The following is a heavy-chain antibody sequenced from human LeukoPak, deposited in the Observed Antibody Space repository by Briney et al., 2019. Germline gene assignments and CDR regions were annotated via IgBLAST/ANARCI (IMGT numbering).Heavy chain of an antibody. CDR2: IYYSGST. CDR1: GGSISSGDYY. J-gene: IGHJ3*02. CDR3: ARGWVYYYDSSGYYDHDAFDI. V-gene: IGHV4-30-4*01. D-gene: IGHD3-22*01. Sequence: PSETLSLTCTVSGGSISSGDYYWSWIRQPPGKGLEWIGYIYYSGSTYYNPSLKSRVTISVDTSKNQFSLKLSSVTAADTAGYYCARGWVYYYDSSGYYDHDAFDIWGQGTMVTVSS.